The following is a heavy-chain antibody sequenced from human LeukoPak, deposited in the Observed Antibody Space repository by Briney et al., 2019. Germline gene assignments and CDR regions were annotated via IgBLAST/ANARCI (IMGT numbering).Heavy chain of an antibody. D-gene: IGHD2-15*01. CDR1: GFTFSSYG. CDR2: IWHDGNTK. J-gene: IGHJ4*02. Sequence: GRSLRLSCAASGFTFSSYGMHWVRQAPGKGLEWVAVIWHDGNTKDYADSVKGRFTISRDNSKNTLYLQMNSLRAEDTAFYYSATDIGAGPFDYWGQGTLVTVSS. V-gene: IGHV3-33*01. CDR3: ATDIGAGPFDY.